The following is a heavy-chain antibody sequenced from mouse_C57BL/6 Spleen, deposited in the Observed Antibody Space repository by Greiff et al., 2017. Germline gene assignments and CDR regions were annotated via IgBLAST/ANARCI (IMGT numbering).Heavy chain of an antibody. CDR1: GFTFSDYG. V-gene: IGHV5-17*01. CDR3: ARVFYGSSYPWFAY. J-gene: IGHJ3*01. Sequence: DVKLVESGGGLVKPGGSLKLSCAASGFTFSDYGMHWVRQAPEKGLEWVAYISSGSSTIYYADTVKGRFTISRDNAKNTLFLQMTSLRSEDTAMYYCARVFYGSSYPWFAYWGQGTLVTVSA. CDR2: ISSGSSTI. D-gene: IGHD1-1*01.